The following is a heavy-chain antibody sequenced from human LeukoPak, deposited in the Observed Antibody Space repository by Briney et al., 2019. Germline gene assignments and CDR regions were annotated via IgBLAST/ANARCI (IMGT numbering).Heavy chain of an antibody. CDR2: IYSGGST. CDR1: GFTVSSNY. Sequence: PGGSLRLSCAASGFTVSSNYMSWVRQAPGKGLEWVSVIYSGGSTYYADSVKGRFTISRHNSKNTLYLQMNSLRAEDTAVYYCARDPTYCGGDCYSSWGQGTLVTVSS. CDR3: ARDPTYCGGDCYSS. J-gene: IGHJ5*02. D-gene: IGHD2-21*02. V-gene: IGHV3-53*04.